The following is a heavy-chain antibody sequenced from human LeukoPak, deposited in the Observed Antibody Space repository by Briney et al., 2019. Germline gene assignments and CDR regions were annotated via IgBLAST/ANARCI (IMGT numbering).Heavy chain of an antibody. V-gene: IGHV3-11*01. CDR1: GFTFSDYY. CDR2: ISSSGNTI. D-gene: IGHD6-19*01. Sequence: GGSLRLSCAASGFTFSDYYMSWIRQAPGKGLEWVSYISSSGNTIYYADSVKGRFTISRDNAKNSLYLQMNSLRAEDTAVYYCARVGFGNSSFRGSPGTYYFDYWGQGTLVTVSS. J-gene: IGHJ4*02. CDR3: ARVGFGNSSFRGSPGTYYFDY.